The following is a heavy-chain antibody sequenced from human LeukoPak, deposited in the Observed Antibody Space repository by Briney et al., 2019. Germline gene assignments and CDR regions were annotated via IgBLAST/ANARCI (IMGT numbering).Heavy chain of an antibody. Sequence: PGGSLRLSCAASGFSLSNYWMTWVRQSPGKGLGWVAIINPDGSGKYSVDSVKGRFTISRDNAKDSLYLQMSSLRAEDTAVYYCARGGHRQKEFWGQGTLVTVSS. J-gene: IGHJ4*02. CDR2: INPDGSGK. CDR3: ARGGHRQKEF. V-gene: IGHV3-7*01. CDR1: GFSLSNYW. D-gene: IGHD3-10*01.